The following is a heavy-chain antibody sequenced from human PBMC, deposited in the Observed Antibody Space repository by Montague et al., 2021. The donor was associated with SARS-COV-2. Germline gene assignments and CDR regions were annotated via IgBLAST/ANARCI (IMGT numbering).Heavy chain of an antibody. V-gene: IGHV3-30-3*01. CDR3: ARVPGGYYGMDV. CDR2: ISYDGSNK. J-gene: IGHJ6*02. CDR1: GFTFSSYA. Sequence: SLRLSCAASGFTFSSYAMHWVRQAPGKGLEWVAVISYDGSNKYYADSVKGRFTISRDNSKNTLYLQMNSLRAEDTAVYYCARVPGGYYGMDVWGQGTTVTVSS.